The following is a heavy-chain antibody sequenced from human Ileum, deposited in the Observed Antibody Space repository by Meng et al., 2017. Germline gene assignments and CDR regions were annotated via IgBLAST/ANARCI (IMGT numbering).Heavy chain of an antibody. Sequence: VEVGESGGGWVQPGGSLRLSCAASGFPFSFYAMSWVRQAPGKGLEWVSLISGNGDNTDYADSVKGRFTISRDNSKDMLYLQMNSLRVEDTAIYYCAFDFWGQGTLVTVSS. CDR3: AFDF. CDR2: ISGNGDNT. J-gene: IGHJ5*01. V-gene: IGHV3-23*04. CDR1: GFPFSFYA.